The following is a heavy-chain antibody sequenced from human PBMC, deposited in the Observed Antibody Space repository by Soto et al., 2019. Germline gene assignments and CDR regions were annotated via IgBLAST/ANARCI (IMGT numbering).Heavy chain of an antibody. J-gene: IGHJ4*02. V-gene: IGHV3-23*01. CDR1: GFSFNNYA. CDR2: ISDTGGST. CDR3: ASGGDSYVTLAY. D-gene: IGHD5-18*01. Sequence: PGGSLRLSCAASGFSFNNYAMTWVRQAPGKGLEWVSGISDTGGSTYYPDSVKGRFTISRDNSKNTVYLHMNGLRAEDTAIYYCASGGDSYVTLAYWGQGTLVTVSS.